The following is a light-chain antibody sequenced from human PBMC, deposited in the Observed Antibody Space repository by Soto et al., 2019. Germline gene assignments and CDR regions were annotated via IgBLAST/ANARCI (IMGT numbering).Light chain of an antibody. V-gene: IGLV4-60*03. CDR3: ETWDSNTRV. Sequence: QLVLTQSSSASASLGSSVKLTCTLSSGHSSYIIAWHQQQPGKAPRYLMKLEGSGSYNKGSGVPDRFSGSSSGAARYLTISNLQSEDEADYYCETWDSNTRVFGTGTKLTVL. J-gene: IGLJ1*01. CDR2: LEGSGSY. CDR1: SGHSSYI.